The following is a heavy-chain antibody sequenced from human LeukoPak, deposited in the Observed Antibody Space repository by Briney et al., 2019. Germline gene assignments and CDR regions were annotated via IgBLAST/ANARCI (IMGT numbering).Heavy chain of an antibody. CDR3: AEHKMVRGVIDAFDI. CDR2: IKQDGSDK. CDR1: GFTFSSYW. Sequence: GGSLRLSCAASGFTFSSYWMSWVRQAPGKGLEWVANIKQDGSDKYYVDSVKGRFTISRDTAKNSLYLQMNSLRAEDTAVYYCAEHKMVRGVIDAFDIWGQGTMVTVSS. D-gene: IGHD3-10*01. V-gene: IGHV3-7*01. J-gene: IGHJ3*02.